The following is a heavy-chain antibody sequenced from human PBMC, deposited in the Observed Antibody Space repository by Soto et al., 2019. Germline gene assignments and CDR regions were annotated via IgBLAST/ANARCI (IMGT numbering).Heavy chain of an antibody. J-gene: IGHJ4*02. CDR3: ARRSAAAGRGIEY. Sequence: SETLSLTCAVYGGSFSGYYWSWIRQPPGKGLEWIGEINHSGSTNYNPSLESRVTISVDTSKNQFSLKLSSVTAADTAVYYCARRSAAAGRGIEYWGQGTLVTVSS. D-gene: IGHD6-13*01. CDR1: GGSFSGYY. CDR2: INHSGST. V-gene: IGHV4-34*01.